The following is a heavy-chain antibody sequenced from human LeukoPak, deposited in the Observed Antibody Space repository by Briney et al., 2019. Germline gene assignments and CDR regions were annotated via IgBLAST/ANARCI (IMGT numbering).Heavy chain of an antibody. CDR1: GFSFRDFW. D-gene: IGHD5-12*01. J-gene: IGHJ4*02. Sequence: GGSMRLSCAASGFSFRDFWMTWVRQAPGKGLEWVANINQGGSVKYYVDSVKGRFTISRDDAESSLYVQMNSLRDEDTAVYYCARFGYSGWNLEYWGQGTLVTVSS. CDR3: ARFGYSGWNLEY. CDR2: INQGGSVK. V-gene: IGHV3-7*01.